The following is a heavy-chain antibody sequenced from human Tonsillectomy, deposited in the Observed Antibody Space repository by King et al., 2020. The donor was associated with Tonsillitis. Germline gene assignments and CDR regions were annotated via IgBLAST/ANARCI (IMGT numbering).Heavy chain of an antibody. D-gene: IGHD1-1*01. CDR3: ASTTPPYYYYYMDV. V-gene: IGHV4-31*03. Sequence: VQLQESGPGLVKPSQTLSLTCTVSGGSISSAGYYWSWIRQHPGKGLEWIGYISYSGNTFYNPSLKSRLTISLDTSKNQFSLKITSVSAADTAVYYCASTTPPYYYYYMDVWGKGTTVTVSS. CDR2: ISYSGNT. J-gene: IGHJ6*03. CDR1: GGSISSAGYY.